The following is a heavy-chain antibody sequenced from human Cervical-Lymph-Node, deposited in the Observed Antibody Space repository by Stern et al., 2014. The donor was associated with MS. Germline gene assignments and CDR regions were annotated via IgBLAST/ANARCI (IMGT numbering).Heavy chain of an antibody. D-gene: IGHD3-22*01. CDR2: IYPGDSNT. V-gene: IGHV5-51*01. CDR1: GYSFSNHW. Sequence: EVQLVQSGAEVKKSGESLKISCEGGGYSFSNHWIAWVRQKPGKGLEWMGIIYPGDSNTRHNPSFEGQVSISVDKSSSTAYLQWSTLTDSDTAIYYCARQGNYHDSHAFDVWGQGTMVIVSS. CDR3: ARQGNYHDSHAFDV. J-gene: IGHJ3*01.